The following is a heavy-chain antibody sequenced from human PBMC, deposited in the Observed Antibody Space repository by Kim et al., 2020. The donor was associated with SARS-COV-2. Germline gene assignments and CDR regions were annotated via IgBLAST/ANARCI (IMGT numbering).Heavy chain of an antibody. D-gene: IGHD2-8*02. J-gene: IGHJ4*01. CDR1: GGSFSGYY. V-gene: IGHV4-34*01. Sequence: SETLSLTCAVYGGSFSGYYWSWIRQPPGKGLEWIGEINHSGSTNYNPSLKRRVTISVDTSKNQFSLKLSSVIAADTAVYYGGRGTDGIGDSVLGVWSDY. CDR2: INHSGST. CDR3: GRGTDGIGDSVLGVWSDY.